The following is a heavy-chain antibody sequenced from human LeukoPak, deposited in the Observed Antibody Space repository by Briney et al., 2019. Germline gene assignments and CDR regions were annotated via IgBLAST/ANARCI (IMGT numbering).Heavy chain of an antibody. Sequence: VASVKVSCKASGYTFTAYYMHWVRQAPGQGLEWMGWIQPSSGGTKYAQKFQGWVTMTRDTSISTAYMDLSRLKSDDTAVYYCARGAYYYDSSGYYLFDPWGQGTLVTVSS. CDR3: ARGAYYYDSSGYYLFDP. D-gene: IGHD3-22*01. CDR1: GYTFTAYY. J-gene: IGHJ5*02. V-gene: IGHV1-2*04. CDR2: IQPSSGGT.